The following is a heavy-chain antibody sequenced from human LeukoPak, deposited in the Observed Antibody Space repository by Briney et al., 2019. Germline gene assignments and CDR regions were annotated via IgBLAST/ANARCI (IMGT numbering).Heavy chain of an antibody. J-gene: IGHJ4*02. V-gene: IGHV3-48*01. CDR1: GFTFITSG. CDR2: ISSSSSTI. Sequence: PGGSLRLSCAASGFTFITSGMSWVRQAPGKGLEWVSYISSSSSTIYYADSVKGRFTISRDNAKNSLYLQMNSLRAEDTAVYYCARRNYYDSSGYSFDYWGQGTLVTVSP. D-gene: IGHD3-22*01. CDR3: ARRNYYDSSGYSFDY.